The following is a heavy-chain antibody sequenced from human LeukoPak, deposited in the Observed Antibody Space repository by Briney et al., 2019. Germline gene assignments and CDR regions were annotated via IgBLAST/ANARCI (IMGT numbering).Heavy chain of an antibody. V-gene: IGHV1-69*06. CDR2: IIPIFGTA. D-gene: IGHD6-13*01. CDR3: ARERVLQQPPYYYYGVDV. Sequence: SVKVSCKASGGTFSSYAISWVRQAPGQGLEWMGGIIPIFGTANYAQKFQGRVTITADKSTSTAYMELSSLRSEDTAVYYCARERVLQQPPYYYYGVDVWGKGTTVTVSS. J-gene: IGHJ6*04. CDR1: GGTFSSYA.